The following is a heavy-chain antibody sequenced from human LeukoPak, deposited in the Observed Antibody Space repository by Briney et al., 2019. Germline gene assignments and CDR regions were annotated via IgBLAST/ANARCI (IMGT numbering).Heavy chain of an antibody. Sequence: GGSLRLSCAASGFSLSNFGINWVRQAPGKGLEWISYISITSLTTYYSDSVKGRLTISRDNSKNTLYLQMSSLRPDDTAVYYCARDGGSGWSSAFLDHWGQGTLVTVSS. CDR1: GFSLSNFG. CDR2: ISITSLTT. CDR3: ARDGGSGWSSAFLDH. D-gene: IGHD6-19*01. J-gene: IGHJ4*02. V-gene: IGHV3-48*01.